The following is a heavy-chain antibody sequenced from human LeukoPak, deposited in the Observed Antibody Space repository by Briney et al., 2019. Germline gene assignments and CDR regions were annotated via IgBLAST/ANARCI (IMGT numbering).Heavy chain of an antibody. D-gene: IGHD3-9*01. CDR3: AREAIHYYYGMDV. V-gene: IGHV1-69*01. J-gene: IGHJ6*02. CDR1: GGTFSSYA. CDR2: IIPIFGTA. Sequence: SVKVSCKASGGTFSSYAISWVRQAPGQGLEWMGGIIPIFGTAIYAQKFQGRVTITADESTSTAYMELSSLRSEDTAVYYCAREAIHYYYGMDVWGQGTMVTVSS.